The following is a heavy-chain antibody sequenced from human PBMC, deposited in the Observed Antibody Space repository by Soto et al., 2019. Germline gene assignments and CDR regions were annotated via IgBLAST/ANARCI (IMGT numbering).Heavy chain of an antibody. CDR2: ISGSGGST. CDR3: AKGWSQSAYDSGLFDY. V-gene: IGHV3-23*01. J-gene: IGHJ4*02. Sequence: EVQLLESGGGLVQPGGSLRLSCEASGLTFSSYAMSWVRQAPGKGLEWVSSISGSGGSTYYADSVKGRFTIARDNSKNTLYLQPNSLTAEDTAVYYCAKGWSQSAYDSGLFDYWGQGTLVTVSS. CDR1: GLTFSSYA. D-gene: IGHD5-12*01.